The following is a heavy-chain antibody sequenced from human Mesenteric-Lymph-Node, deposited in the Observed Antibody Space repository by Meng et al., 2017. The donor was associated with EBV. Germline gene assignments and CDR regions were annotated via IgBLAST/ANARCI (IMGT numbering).Heavy chain of an antibody. CDR2: INTIGST. Sequence: LQLSKCVGARLKPSGTLSLTRAGFGWSFSVYYWRWIGQHQGKGLEWIAEINTIGSTNYNPSLKSRVKISVDKSKNQFSLKMSSVTAADKAVDYCARRGKVEAGYWGQGNLVTVSS. CDR1: GWSFSVYY. J-gene: IGHJ4*02. D-gene: IGHD1-26*01. V-gene: IGHV4-34*01. CDR3: ARRGKVEAGY.